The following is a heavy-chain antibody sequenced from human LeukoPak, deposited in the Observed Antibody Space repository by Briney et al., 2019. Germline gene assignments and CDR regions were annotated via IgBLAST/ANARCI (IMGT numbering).Heavy chain of an antibody. D-gene: IGHD4-17*01. CDR1: GGSLSTYY. CDR3: AIHPTSMARVTKGWFDP. J-gene: IGHJ5*02. V-gene: IGHV4-59*01. CDR2: IYYSGST. Sequence: SETLSLTRIVSGGSLSTYYLSWMRQPPGKEVEGIGYIYYSGSTNYNPSLRSRVTISVDTSKNQFSLKLSSVTAADTALYYCAIHPTSMARVTKGWFDPWGQGTLVTVSS.